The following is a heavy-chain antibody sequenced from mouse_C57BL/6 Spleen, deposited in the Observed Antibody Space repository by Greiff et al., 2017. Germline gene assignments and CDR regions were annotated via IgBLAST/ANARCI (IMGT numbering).Heavy chain of an antibody. J-gene: IGHJ3*01. Sequence: EVQVVESGGGLVQPKGPLKLSCAASGFSFNTYAMNWVRQAPGKGLEWVARIRSKSNNYATYYADSVKDRFTISRDDSESMLYLQMNNLKTEDTAMYYCVRERGYDYDGGFAYWGQGTLVTVSA. D-gene: IGHD2-4*01. CDR1: GFSFNTYA. CDR3: VRERGYDYDGGFAY. V-gene: IGHV10-1*01. CDR2: IRSKSNNYAT.